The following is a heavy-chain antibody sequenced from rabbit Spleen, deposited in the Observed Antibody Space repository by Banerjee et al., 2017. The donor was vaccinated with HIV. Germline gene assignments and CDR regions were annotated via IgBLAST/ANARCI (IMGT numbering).Heavy chain of an antibody. V-gene: IGHV1S47*01. D-gene: IGHD4-2*01. Sequence: QEQLVESGGGLVQPGGSLKLSCKTSGFDFSDYGVSWVRQAPGKRPEWIACIDTGDGDTYYANWAKGRFTFSRTSLTVDLRMTRLTAADTATYFCAISYPGSSYGFNLWGPGTLVTVS. CDR3: AISYPGSSYGFNL. J-gene: IGHJ4*01. CDR2: IDTGDGDT. CDR1: GFDFSDYG.